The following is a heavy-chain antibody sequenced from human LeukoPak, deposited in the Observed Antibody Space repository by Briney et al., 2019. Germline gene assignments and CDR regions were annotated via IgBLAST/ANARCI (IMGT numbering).Heavy chain of an antibody. V-gene: IGHV1-18*01. D-gene: IGHD3-10*01. CDR1: GYTFTSYG. CDR3: AIPRQGGRYYYGSGRGYYYYGMDV. Sequence: ASVKVSCKASGYTFTSYGISWVRQAPGQGLEWMGWISAYNGNTNYAQKLQGRVTMTTDTSTSTAYMELRSLRSDDTAVYYCAIPRQGGRYYYGSGRGYYYYGMDVWGQGTTVTVSS. CDR2: ISAYNGNT. J-gene: IGHJ6*02.